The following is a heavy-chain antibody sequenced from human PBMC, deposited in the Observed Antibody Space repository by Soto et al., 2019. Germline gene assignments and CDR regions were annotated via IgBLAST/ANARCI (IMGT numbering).Heavy chain of an antibody. CDR3: ARVYRSGWPQRYYFDY. CDR1: GGTFSSYA. CDR2: IIPIFGTA. V-gene: IGHV1-69*13. J-gene: IGHJ4*02. D-gene: IGHD6-19*01. Sequence: SVKVSCKASGGTFSSYAISWVRQAPGQGLEWMGGIIPIFGTANYAQKFQGRVTITADESTSTAYMELSSLRSEDTAVYYCARVYRSGWPQRYYFDYWGQGTLVTVSS.